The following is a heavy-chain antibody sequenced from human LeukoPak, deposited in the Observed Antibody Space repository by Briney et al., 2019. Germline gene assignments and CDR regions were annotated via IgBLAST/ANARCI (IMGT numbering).Heavy chain of an antibody. CDR1: GYTFTSYA. D-gene: IGHD3-9*01. V-gene: IGHV1-3*01. Sequence: ASVKVSCKASGYTFTSYAMHWVRQAPGQRLEWMGWINAGNGNTKYSQKFQGRVTITRDTSASTAYMELGSLRSEDTAVYYCARFKASFDYQLLDVWGQGTTVTVSS. CDR3: ARFKASFDYQLLDV. CDR2: INAGNGNT. J-gene: IGHJ6*02.